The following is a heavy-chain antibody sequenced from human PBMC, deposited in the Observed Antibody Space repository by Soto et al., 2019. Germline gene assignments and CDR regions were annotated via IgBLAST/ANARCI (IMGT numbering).Heavy chain of an antibody. CDR2: ISNSDATI. J-gene: IGHJ6*03. Sequence: QVQLVESGGGLVKPGGSLRLSCAASGFTFSDYYMSWIRQAPGKGPEWVAYISNSDATIYYAASAKGRFTISRDNAKKESYLHMYSLSAEDTAIYYCARSGYSGSTAIFHYYYYMDVWGNGTPVTVSS. CDR3: ARSGYSGSTAIFHYYYYMDV. CDR1: GFTFSDYY. D-gene: IGHD3-3*01. V-gene: IGHV3-11*01.